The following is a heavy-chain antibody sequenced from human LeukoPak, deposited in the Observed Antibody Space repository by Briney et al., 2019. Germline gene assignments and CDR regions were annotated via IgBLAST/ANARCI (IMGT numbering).Heavy chain of an antibody. V-gene: IGHV4-34*01. J-gene: IGHJ5*02. CDR2: INHSGST. D-gene: IGHD2-8*02. CDR1: GGSFSGYY. Sequence: PSETLSLTCAVYGGSFSGYYWSWIRQPPGKGLEWIGEINHSGSTNYNPSLKSRVTISVDTSKNQFSLKLSSVTAADTAVYYCARGRGRHHIVLVVYATPNWSDPWGQGTLVTVSS. CDR3: ARGRGRHHIVLVVYATPNWSDP.